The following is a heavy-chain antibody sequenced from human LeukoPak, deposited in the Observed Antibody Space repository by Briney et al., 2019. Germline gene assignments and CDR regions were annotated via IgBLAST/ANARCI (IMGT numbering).Heavy chain of an antibody. V-gene: IGHV3-21*01. Sequence: PGGSLRLSCTVSGFTFNSYTMNWVRQAPGKGLEWVSSISSGSSYRYYADSVKGRFTISRDNAENSLFLQMDSLRAEDTALYYCARDSERRDGFSLYFFDYWGRGTLVTVSS. J-gene: IGHJ4*02. CDR3: ARDSERRDGFSLYFFDY. CDR1: GFTFNSYT. CDR2: ISSGSSYR. D-gene: IGHD5-24*01.